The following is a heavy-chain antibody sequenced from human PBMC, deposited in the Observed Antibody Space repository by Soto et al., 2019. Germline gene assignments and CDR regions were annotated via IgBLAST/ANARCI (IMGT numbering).Heavy chain of an antibody. Sequence: GGSLRLSCAASGFTFSDYYMIWIRQAPGKGLEWVSYISSSSSYTNYADSVKGRFTISRDNAKNSLYLQMNSLRAEDTAVYYCASSPGDPYFEYWGQGTLVTVSS. CDR3: ASSPGDPYFEY. CDR1: GFTFSDYY. D-gene: IGHD2-21*01. J-gene: IGHJ4*02. CDR2: ISSSSSYT. V-gene: IGHV3-11*03.